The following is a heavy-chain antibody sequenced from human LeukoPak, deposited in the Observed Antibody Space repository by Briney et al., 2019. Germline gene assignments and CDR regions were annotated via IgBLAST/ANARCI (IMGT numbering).Heavy chain of an antibody. Sequence: PGGSLRLSCAASGFTFSSYGMHWVRQAPGKGLEWVAVIWYGGSNKYYADSVKGRFTISRDNAKNSLYLQMNSLRAEDMALYYCAKDICSTSCYTGDAFDIWGQGTMVTVSS. CDR3: AKDICSTSCYTGDAFDI. CDR2: IWYGGSNK. V-gene: IGHV3-33*03. D-gene: IGHD2-2*01. CDR1: GFTFSSYG. J-gene: IGHJ3*02.